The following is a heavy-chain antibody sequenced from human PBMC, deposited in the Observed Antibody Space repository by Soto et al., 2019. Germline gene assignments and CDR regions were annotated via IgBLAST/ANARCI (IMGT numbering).Heavy chain of an antibody. J-gene: IGHJ4*02. Sequence: SETLSLTCAVSGGSFRGYFWSWIRQSPDKGLEWIGEINDSGSTYYNPSFKSRLTISVDTSKSQISLTLTSVTAADSAVYYCQGGDFWGQGTQVTVSS. CDR2: INDSGST. CDR3: QGGDF. V-gene: IGHV4-34*01. CDR1: GGSFRGYF. D-gene: IGHD3-16*01.